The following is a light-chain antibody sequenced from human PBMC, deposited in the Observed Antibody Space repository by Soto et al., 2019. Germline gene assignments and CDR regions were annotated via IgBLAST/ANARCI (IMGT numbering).Light chain of an antibody. J-gene: IGKJ1*01. Sequence: EIVMTQSPATLSVSPGERATLSCRASQSVSSNLAWYQQKPGQAPRILMYGASTRATVIPARFSGSGSGTEFPITISRLQSEDFAVYYCQQYNNWPPWTFGQGTKVEIK. CDR1: QSVSSN. CDR3: QQYNNWPPWT. V-gene: IGKV3-15*01. CDR2: GAS.